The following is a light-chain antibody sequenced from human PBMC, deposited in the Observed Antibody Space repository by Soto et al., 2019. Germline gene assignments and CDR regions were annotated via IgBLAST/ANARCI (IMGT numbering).Light chain of an antibody. CDR3: QQYGSSRT. Sequence: EIVLTQSRGTLSLSPGERATLSCRASQSVSSSYLAWYQQKPGQAPRLHVYGASSRATGIPDRFSGSGSGTDFTLTISRLEPEDFAVYYCQQYGSSRTFGQGTKVDI. CDR1: QSVSSSY. CDR2: GAS. J-gene: IGKJ1*01. V-gene: IGKV3-20*01.